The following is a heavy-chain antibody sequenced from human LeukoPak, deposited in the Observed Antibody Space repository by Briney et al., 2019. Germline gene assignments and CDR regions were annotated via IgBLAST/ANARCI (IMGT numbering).Heavy chain of an antibody. V-gene: IGHV4-34*01. CDR1: GGSFSGYY. Sequence: NPSETLSLTCAVYGGSFSGYYWSWIRQPPGKGLEWIGEINHSGSTNYNPSLKSRVTISVDTSKNQFSLKLSSVTAADTAVYYCARGALYYDYVWGSYRYPGVFDYWGQGTLVTVSS. CDR3: ARGALYYDYVWGSYRYPGVFDY. D-gene: IGHD3-16*02. J-gene: IGHJ4*02. CDR2: INHSGST.